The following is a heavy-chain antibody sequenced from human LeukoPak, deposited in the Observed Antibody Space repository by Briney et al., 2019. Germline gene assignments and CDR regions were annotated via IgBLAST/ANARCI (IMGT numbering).Heavy chain of an antibody. D-gene: IGHD2-8*01. CDR2: INHSGST. J-gene: IGHJ5*02. CDR3: ARVGANGVKFGGGMRYNWFDP. CDR1: GGSFSGYY. Sequence: PSETLSLTCAVYGGSFSGYYWSWIRQPPGKGLEWIGEINHSGSTNYNPSLKSRVTISVDTSKNQFSLKLSSVTAADTAVYYCARVGANGVKFGGGMRYNWFDPWGQGTLVTVSS. V-gene: IGHV4-34*01.